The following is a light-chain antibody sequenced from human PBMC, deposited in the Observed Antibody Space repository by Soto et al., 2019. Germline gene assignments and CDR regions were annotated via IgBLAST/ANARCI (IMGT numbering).Light chain of an antibody. CDR3: QQYNIWPQT. V-gene: IGKV3-15*01. Sequence: EVVLTHSPGTLSLTPGERATLSCRASQSLRSSLAWYQQKPGQAPRLLIYGASTRATGIPARFSGSGSGTEFTLTISSLQSEDFAVYFCQQYNIWPQTFGQGTKV. CDR2: GAS. CDR1: QSLRSS. J-gene: IGKJ1*01.